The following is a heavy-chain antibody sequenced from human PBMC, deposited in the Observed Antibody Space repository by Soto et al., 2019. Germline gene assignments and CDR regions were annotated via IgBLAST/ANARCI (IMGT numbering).Heavy chain of an antibody. Sequence: QVQLQQWGAGLLKPSETLSLTCDVYGGSFVGYYWTWIRQPPGKGLEWIGQIIHRGSTNYNPSLQSRVTISADTSKNQFSLKLTSVTAADTAVYYCARGGRGTLVVACITPPFEYWGQGTLVTVSS. J-gene: IGHJ4*02. D-gene: IGHD2-15*01. V-gene: IGHV4-34*01. CDR2: IIHRGST. CDR1: GGSFVGYY. CDR3: ARGGRGTLVVACITPPFEY.